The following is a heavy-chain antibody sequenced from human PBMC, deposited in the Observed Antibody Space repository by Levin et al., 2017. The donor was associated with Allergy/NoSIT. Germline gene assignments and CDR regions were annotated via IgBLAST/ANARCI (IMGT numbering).Heavy chain of an antibody. CDR3: AKSPYYGPGGWFDP. V-gene: IGHV3-23*01. J-gene: IGHJ5*02. CDR2: ISGSGGST. Sequence: SCAASGFTFSSYAMSWVRQAPGKGLEWVSAISGSGGSTYYADSVKGRFTISRDNSKNTLYLQMNSLRAEDTAVYYCAKSPYYGPGGWFDPWGQGTLVTVSS. D-gene: IGHD2/OR15-2a*01. CDR1: GFTFSSYA.